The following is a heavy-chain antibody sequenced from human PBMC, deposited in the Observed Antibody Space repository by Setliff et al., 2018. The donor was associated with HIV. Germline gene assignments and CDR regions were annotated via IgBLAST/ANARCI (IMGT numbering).Heavy chain of an antibody. D-gene: IGHD3-22*01. CDR2: ISGSGANT. CDR1: GFTFSSYA. V-gene: IGHV3-23*01. J-gene: IGHJ4*02. Sequence: GGSLRLSCAASGFTFSSYAMGWVRQAPGKGLEWVSAISGSGANTYYADSVKGRFTISRDNSKNTLYLQMNSLRAEDTAVYYCAKDVYVAKYYYGSSGYSGSYYFDYWGQGTLVTVSS. CDR3: AKDVYVAKYYYGSSGYSGSYYFDY.